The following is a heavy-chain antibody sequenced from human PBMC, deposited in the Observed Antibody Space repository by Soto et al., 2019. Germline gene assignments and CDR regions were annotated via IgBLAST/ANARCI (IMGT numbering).Heavy chain of an antibody. J-gene: IGHJ2*01. V-gene: IGHV3-23*01. CDR1: GFSFRSYA. Sequence: EVQLLDSGGGLVQPGGSLRLSCAASGFSFRSYAVSWVRQAPGKGLEWVSAISGGGDSTYYVDSVKGRFTISRDNSKNTLFLQMDSLTADDTAVYYCAKSGPWRCSSCYHGYGAFDLWGRGTLATVSS. D-gene: IGHD6-25*01. CDR3: AKSGPWRCSSCYHGYGAFDL. CDR2: ISGGGDST.